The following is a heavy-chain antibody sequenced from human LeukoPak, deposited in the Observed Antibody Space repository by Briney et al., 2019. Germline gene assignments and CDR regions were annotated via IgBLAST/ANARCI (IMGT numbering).Heavy chain of an antibody. Sequence: GGSLRLSCAASGFTFSSYSMNWVRQAPGKGLEWVSSISSSSSYIYYADSVKGRFTISRDNAKNSLYLQMNSLRAKDTAVYYCARDSRSAGAFDIWGQGTMVTVSS. D-gene: IGHD1-26*01. J-gene: IGHJ3*02. CDR1: GFTFSSYS. CDR3: ARDSRSAGAFDI. CDR2: ISSSSSYI. V-gene: IGHV3-21*01.